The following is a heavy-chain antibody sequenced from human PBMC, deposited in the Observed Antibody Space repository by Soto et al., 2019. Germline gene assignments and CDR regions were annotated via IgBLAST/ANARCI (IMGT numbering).Heavy chain of an antibody. CDR1: GYTFTSYY. J-gene: IGHJ3*02. V-gene: IGHV1-46*01. CDR2: INPSGGST. CDR3: SRISYYDILTGYYIHAFDI. D-gene: IGHD3-9*01. Sequence: GASVKVSCKASGYTFTSYYMHWVRQAPGQGLEWMGIINPSGGSTSYAQKFQGRVTMTRDTSTSTVYMELSSLRSEDTAVYYCSRISYYDILTGYYIHAFDIWGQGTMVTVSS.